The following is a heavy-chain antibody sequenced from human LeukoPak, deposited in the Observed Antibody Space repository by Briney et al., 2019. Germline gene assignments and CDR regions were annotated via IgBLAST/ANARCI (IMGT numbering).Heavy chain of an antibody. D-gene: IGHD3-22*01. CDR2: ISSSSSTI. V-gene: IGHV3-48*01. J-gene: IGHJ4*02. CDR1: GFTFSSYS. Sequence: GGSLRLSCAASGFTFSSYSMNWVRQAPGNGLEWVSYISSSSSTIYYADSVKGRFTISRDNAKNSLYLQMNSLRAEDTAVYYCATGRSGYYVYWGQGTLVTVSS. CDR3: ATGRSGYYVY.